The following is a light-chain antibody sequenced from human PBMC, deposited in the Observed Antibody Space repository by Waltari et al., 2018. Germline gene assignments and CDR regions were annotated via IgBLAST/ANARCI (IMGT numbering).Light chain of an antibody. CDR2: GAS. V-gene: IGKV1-33*01. CDR3: QQYDNLLFT. J-gene: IGKJ3*01. CDR1: QDIRNY. Sequence: DIQMTQSPSSLSASVGDRVTITCQASQDIRNYLNWYQQKPGKDPKVLIYGASNLETGVPSRFSGSGSGTHFTFTISSLQPEDIATYYCQQYDNLLFTFGPGTKVDIK.